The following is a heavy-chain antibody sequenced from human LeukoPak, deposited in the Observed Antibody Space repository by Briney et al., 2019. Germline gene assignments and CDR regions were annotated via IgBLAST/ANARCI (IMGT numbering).Heavy chain of an antibody. J-gene: IGHJ4*02. CDR3: ARFAVHRRLAVTGQFGLDY. D-gene: IGHD6-19*01. CDR1: GYIFTSYN. V-gene: IGHV1-46*01. CDR2: INPSGGST. Sequence: ASVKVSCKASGYIFTSYNINWVRQAPGQGLDWMGIINPSGGSTNYAQKFQGRVTMTWDTSTSTVYMELNSLRSEDTAVYYCARFAVHRRLAVTGQFGLDYWGQGTLVTVSS.